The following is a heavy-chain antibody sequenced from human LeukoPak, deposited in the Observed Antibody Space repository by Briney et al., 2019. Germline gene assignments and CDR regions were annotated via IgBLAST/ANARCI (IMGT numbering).Heavy chain of an antibody. J-gene: IGHJ4*02. CDR2: ISYDVGKK. CDR3: AKDMYYDSSGYYPVFDY. D-gene: IGHD3-22*01. Sequence: GRSLRLSCAASGFTFSSYGMHWVRQAPGKGLEWVAVISYDVGKKYYADSVKGRFTISRDNSKNTLYLQMNSLRAEDTAVYYCAKDMYYDSSGYYPVFDYWGQGTLVTVSS. CDR1: GFTFSSYG. V-gene: IGHV3-30*18.